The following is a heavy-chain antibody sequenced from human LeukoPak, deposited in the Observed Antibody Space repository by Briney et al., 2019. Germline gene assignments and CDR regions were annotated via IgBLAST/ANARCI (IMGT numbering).Heavy chain of an antibody. CDR3: TTKVEMATMLIGY. D-gene: IGHD5-24*01. Sequence: GGSLRLSCAASGFTFSNAWMSWVRQAPGKGLEGVGRIKSKTDGGTTDYAAPVKGRFTISRDDSKNTPYLQMNSLKTEDTAVYYCTTKVEMATMLIGYWGQGTLVTVSS. J-gene: IGHJ4*02. CDR1: GFTFSNAW. CDR2: IKSKTDGGTT. V-gene: IGHV3-15*01.